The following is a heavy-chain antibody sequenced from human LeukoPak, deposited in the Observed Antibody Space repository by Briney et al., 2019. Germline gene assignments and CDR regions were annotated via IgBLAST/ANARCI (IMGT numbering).Heavy chain of an antibody. D-gene: IGHD3-9*01. J-gene: IGHJ4*02. CDR2: MNPNSGNT. CDR3: ARVHDILTGYSDY. V-gene: IGHV1-8*01. Sequence: ASVKVSCKASGYTFTSYDINWVRQATGQGLEWMGWMNPNSGNTGYAQKFQGRVTMTRNTSISTAYMELSSLRSEDTAVYYCARVHDILTGYSDYWGQGILVTVSS. CDR1: GYTFTSYD.